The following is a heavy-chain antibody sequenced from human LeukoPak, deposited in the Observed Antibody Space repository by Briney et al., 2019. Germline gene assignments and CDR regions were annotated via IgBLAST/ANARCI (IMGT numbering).Heavy chain of an antibody. CDR1: GYTFTSYG. CDR3: ARGKREYSSSWGLRAFDI. Sequence: ASVKVSCKASGYTFTSYGISWVRQAPGQGLEWMGWISAYNGNTNYAQKLQGRVTMTTDTSTSTAYMELRSLRSDDTAVYYCARGKREYSSSWGLRAFDIWGQGTMVTVSS. CDR2: ISAYNGNT. J-gene: IGHJ3*02. D-gene: IGHD6-6*01. V-gene: IGHV1-18*01.